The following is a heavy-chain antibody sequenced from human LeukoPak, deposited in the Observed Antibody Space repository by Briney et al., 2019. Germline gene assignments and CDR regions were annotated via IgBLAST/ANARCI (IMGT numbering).Heavy chain of an antibody. Sequence: GASVTVSCKASGYTFTSYDINWVRQATGQGLEWMVWMNPNSGNTGYAQKFQGRVTMTRNTSISTAYMELSSLRSEDTAVYYCARRTWYYDFWSGYYAYYYYYMDVWGKGTTVTVSS. CDR1: GYTFTSYD. CDR3: ARRTWYYDFWSGYYAYYYYYMDV. V-gene: IGHV1-8*01. CDR2: MNPNSGNT. D-gene: IGHD3-3*01. J-gene: IGHJ6*03.